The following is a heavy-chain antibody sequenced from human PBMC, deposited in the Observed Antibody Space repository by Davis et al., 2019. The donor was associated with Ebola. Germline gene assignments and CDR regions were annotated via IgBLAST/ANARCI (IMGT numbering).Heavy chain of an antibody. CDR3: ARVQQWLLAR. D-gene: IGHD6-19*01. CDR2: ISGDNYYI. CDR1: GFTFSSYA. Sequence: GESLKISCAASGFTFSSYAMHWVRQAPGKGLEWVSSISGDNYYIYYADSLKGRFTISRANAKNSLYLQMNSLRAEDTAVYYCARVQQWLLARWGQGTLVTVSS. V-gene: IGHV3-21*01. J-gene: IGHJ4*02.